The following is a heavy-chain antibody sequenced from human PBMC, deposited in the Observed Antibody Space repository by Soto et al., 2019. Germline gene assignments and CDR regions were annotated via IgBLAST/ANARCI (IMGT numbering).Heavy chain of an antibody. Sequence: QVQLQESGPGLVKPSETLSLTYTVSAGSLSSDSYYWSWIRQPPGKGLEWIGYIFHSESTNYNPSLKSRVIMSVDTSKKQFSLKLTSVTAADTAVYYCARGLARGGGPYYYYGLDVWGQGTTVTVSS. D-gene: IGHD3-10*01. V-gene: IGHV4-61*01. J-gene: IGHJ6*02. CDR3: ARGLARGGGPYYYYGLDV. CDR1: AGSLSSDSYY. CDR2: IFHSEST.